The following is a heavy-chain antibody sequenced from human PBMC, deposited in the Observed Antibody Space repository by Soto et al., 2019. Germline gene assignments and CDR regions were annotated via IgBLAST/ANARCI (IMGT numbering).Heavy chain of an antibody. CDR1: GYTFTNYD. CDR2: MNPNSGHT. V-gene: IGHV1-8*01. CDR3: VTGSHFDY. Sequence: QVQLVQSGAEVKKPGASVKVSCEASGYTFTNYDVNWVRQAPGQGLEWMGWMNPNSGHTVYAQKFLGRITMTRNTSISTAYMELSGLRSEDTAIYFCVTGSHFDYWGPGPLVTVSS. J-gene: IGHJ4*02. D-gene: IGHD3-10*01.